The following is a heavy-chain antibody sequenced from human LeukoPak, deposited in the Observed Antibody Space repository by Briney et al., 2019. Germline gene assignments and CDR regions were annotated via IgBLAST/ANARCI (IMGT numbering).Heavy chain of an antibody. CDR1: GGSISSSSYY. J-gene: IGHJ5*02. V-gene: IGHV4-61*02. D-gene: IGHD6-13*01. CDR3: ARGGIGIAAAGSDP. Sequence: SETLSLTCTVSGGSISSSSYYWSWIRQPAGKGLEWIGRIYTSGSTNYNPSLKSRVTISVDTSKNQFSLKLSSVTAADTAVYYCARGGIGIAAAGSDPWGQGTLVTVSS. CDR2: IYTSGST.